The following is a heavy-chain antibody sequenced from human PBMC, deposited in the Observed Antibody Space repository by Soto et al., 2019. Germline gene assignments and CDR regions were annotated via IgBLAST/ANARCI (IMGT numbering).Heavy chain of an antibody. Sequence: QVQLVQSGAEVNKPGSSVKVSCKASGGTFSSYAINWVRQAPGQGLEWMGGITPICGTTNYAQTFQGRVTITADESTSTAYMELSSLRAEDTAVYYCARSSGRCGTYFDYWGQGTLVTVSS. V-gene: IGHV1-69*01. J-gene: IGHJ4*02. CDR3: ARSSGRCGTYFDY. CDR2: ITPICGTT. CDR1: GGTFSSYA. D-gene: IGHD1-26*01.